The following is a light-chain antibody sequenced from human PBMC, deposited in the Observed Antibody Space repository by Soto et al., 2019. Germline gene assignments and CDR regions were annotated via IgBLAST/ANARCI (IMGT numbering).Light chain of an antibody. CDR3: CSYAGRSTWV. Sequence: QSALTQPASVSGSPGQSITISCTGTSSDVGSYNFVSWYQQHPGRAPKLMIYEGSKRPSGVSNRFSGSKSGNTASLTISALQAEDEADYYCCSYAGRSTWVFGGGTKLTVL. J-gene: IGLJ3*02. CDR2: EGS. V-gene: IGLV2-23*01. CDR1: SSDVGSYNF.